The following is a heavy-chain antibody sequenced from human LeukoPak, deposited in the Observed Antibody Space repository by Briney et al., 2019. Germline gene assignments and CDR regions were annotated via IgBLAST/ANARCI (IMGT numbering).Heavy chain of an antibody. CDR1: GFTFSNNG. CDR3: AREPPRFGDNWFDP. CDR2: ISSGRSTI. J-gene: IGHJ5*02. V-gene: IGHV3-48*04. D-gene: IGHD3-10*01. Sequence: GGSLRLSCAGSGFTFSNNGMTWVREAPGKGLEWVSYISSGRSTINYADSVKGRFTISRDNAKNSLYLQMNSLRAEDTAVYYCAREPPRFGDNWFDPWGQGTLVTVSS.